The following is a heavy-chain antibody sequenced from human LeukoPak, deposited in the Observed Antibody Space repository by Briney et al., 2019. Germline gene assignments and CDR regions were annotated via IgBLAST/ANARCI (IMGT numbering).Heavy chain of an antibody. CDR3: ARCCRVVTAYYFDY. CDR1: GGSISSGDYY. D-gene: IGHD2-21*02. V-gene: IGHV4-30-4*08. CDR2: IYYSASN. J-gene: IGHJ4*02. Sequence: PSETLSLTCTVSGGSISSGDYYWSWLRQPPGQGLEWIGYIYYSASNYYNPSLKSRVTISVDSSKNQFSLKLSSVTAADTAVYYCARCCRVVTAYYFDYWGQGTLVTVSS.